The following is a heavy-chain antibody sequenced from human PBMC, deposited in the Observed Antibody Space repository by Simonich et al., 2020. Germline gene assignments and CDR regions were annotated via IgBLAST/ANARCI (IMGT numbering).Heavy chain of an antibody. CDR1: GGSISSSSYY. V-gene: IGHV4-39*01. J-gene: IGHJ3*02. Sequence: QVQLQQWGAGLLKPSETLSLTCTVSGGSISSSSYYLGWIRQPPGKGLEWIGSIYYSWSTYYNPSLKSRVTISVDTSKNQFSLKLSSVTAADTAVYYCARRPRLTNFADAFDIWGQGTMVTVSS. CDR2: IYYSWST. D-gene: IGHD4-4*01. CDR3: ARRPRLTNFADAFDI.